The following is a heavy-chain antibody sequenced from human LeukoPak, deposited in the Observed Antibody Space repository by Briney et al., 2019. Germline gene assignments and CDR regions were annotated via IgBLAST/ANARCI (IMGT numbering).Heavy chain of an antibody. D-gene: IGHD2-2*02. Sequence: SETLSLTCTVSGGSISSYYWSWIRQPPGKGLEWIGYIYYSGSTNYNPSLKSRVTISVDTSKNQFSLKLSSVTAADTAVYYCARDVFNIVVVPAAIMSPYYYYYGMDVWGQGTTVTVSS. CDR2: IYYSGST. J-gene: IGHJ6*02. V-gene: IGHV4-59*01. CDR3: ARDVFNIVVVPAAIMSPYYYYYGMDV. CDR1: GGSISSYY.